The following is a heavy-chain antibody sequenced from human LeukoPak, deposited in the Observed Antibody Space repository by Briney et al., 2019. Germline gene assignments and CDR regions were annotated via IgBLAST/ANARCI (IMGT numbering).Heavy chain of an antibody. V-gene: IGHV4-39*07. CDR3: ARGDCSSTICYSPMDV. Sequence: SETLSLTCTVSGGSISSSSYYWGWIRQPPGKGLEWIGSIYYSGSTYYNPSLKSRVTISVDTSKSQFSLKLSSVTAADTAVYYCARGDCSSTICYSPMDVWGKGTTVTVSS. D-gene: IGHD2-2*01. J-gene: IGHJ6*03. CDR2: IYYSGST. CDR1: GGSISSSSYY.